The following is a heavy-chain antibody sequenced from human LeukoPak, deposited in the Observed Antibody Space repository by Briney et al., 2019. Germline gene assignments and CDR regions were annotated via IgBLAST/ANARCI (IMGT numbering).Heavy chain of an antibody. CDR2: INHSGST. CDR1: GGSFSGYY. D-gene: IGHD1-26*01. CDR3: GRNGYRIGYFDY. J-gene: IGHJ4*02. V-gene: IGHV4-34*01. Sequence: SETLSPTCAVYGGSFSGYYWSWIRQPPGKGLEWIGEINHSGSTNYNPSLKSRVTISVDTSKNQFSLKLSSVTAADTAVYYCGRNGYRIGYFDYWGQGTLVTVSS.